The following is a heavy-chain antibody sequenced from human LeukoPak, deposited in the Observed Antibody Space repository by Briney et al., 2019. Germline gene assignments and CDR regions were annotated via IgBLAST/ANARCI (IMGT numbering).Heavy chain of an antibody. CDR3: ARDQYDTWSRRGNFDS. D-gene: IGHD3-3*01. CDR1: EFTVSNNY. J-gene: IGHJ4*02. V-gene: IGHV3-7*03. CDR2: IKLDGSEK. Sequence: GGSLNLSWAASEFTVSNNYMGWFRKAPGKGLGWLANIKLDGSEKNYVDSVKGRFTISRDNTKNSLYLQMNSLRAEDTAVFYCARDQYDTWSRRGNFDSWGQGTLVIVSS.